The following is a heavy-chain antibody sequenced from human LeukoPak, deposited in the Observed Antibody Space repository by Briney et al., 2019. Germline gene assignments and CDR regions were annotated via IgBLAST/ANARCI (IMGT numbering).Heavy chain of an antibody. J-gene: IGHJ4*02. Sequence: SETLSLTCAVSGDSISSSHWWSWVRQPPGKGLEWIGEVYHTGDTNYNPSLKSRITISVDKSNNQFSLKLTSVTAADTAVYYCASGGYYGSAYDYWGQGTLVTVSS. CDR3: ASGGYYGSAYDY. CDR2: VYHTGDT. CDR1: GDSISSSHW. V-gene: IGHV4-4*02. D-gene: IGHD3-10*01.